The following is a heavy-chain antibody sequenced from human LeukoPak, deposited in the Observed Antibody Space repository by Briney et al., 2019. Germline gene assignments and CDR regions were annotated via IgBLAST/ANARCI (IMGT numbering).Heavy chain of an antibody. J-gene: IGHJ4*02. CDR1: GGSISSGGYS. D-gene: IGHD2-2*01. V-gene: IGHV4-30-2*01. Sequence: SETLSLTCAASGGSISSGGYSWSWIRQPPGKGLEWIGYIYHSGSTYYNPSLKSRVTISVDRSKNQFSLKLSSVTAADTAVYYCARGRLGVVNYFDYWGQGTLVTVSS. CDR3: ARGRLGVVNYFDY. CDR2: IYHSGST.